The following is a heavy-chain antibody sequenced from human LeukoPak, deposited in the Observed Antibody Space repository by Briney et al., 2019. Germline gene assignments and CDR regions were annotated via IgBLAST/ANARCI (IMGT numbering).Heavy chain of an antibody. Sequence: SVKVSCKASGGTFSSYAISWVRQAPGQGLEWMGGIIPIFGTANYAQKFQGRVTITADESTSTAYMELSSLTSDDTAVYYCAREVYGDFLYYYYYYMDVWGKGTTVTISS. V-gene: IGHV1-69*13. D-gene: IGHD4-17*01. CDR3: AREVYGDFLYYYYYYMDV. J-gene: IGHJ6*03. CDR2: IIPIFGTA. CDR1: GGTFSSYA.